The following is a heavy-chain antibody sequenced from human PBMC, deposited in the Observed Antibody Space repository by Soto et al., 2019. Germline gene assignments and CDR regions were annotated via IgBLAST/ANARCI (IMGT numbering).Heavy chain of an antibody. V-gene: IGHV3-23*01. D-gene: IGHD2-2*01. CDR1: GFTFSSYA. CDR2: ISGSGGST. J-gene: IGHJ5*02. Sequence: EVQLLESGGGLVQPGGSLRLSCAASGFTFSSYAMSWVRQAPGKGLEWVSAISGSGGSTYYADSVKGRFTISRDNSKNTLYLQMNSLRAADTAVYYCAKYQDIVVVPAAMRGWFDPWGQGTLVTVSS. CDR3: AKYQDIVVVPAAMRGWFDP.